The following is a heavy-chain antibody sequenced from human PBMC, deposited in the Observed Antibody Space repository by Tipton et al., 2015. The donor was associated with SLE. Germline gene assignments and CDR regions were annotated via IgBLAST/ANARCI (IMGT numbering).Heavy chain of an antibody. J-gene: IGHJ4*02. Sequence: TLSLTCAVSGASINSHYWSWIRQPPGKGLEWIGYISYSGSTNYNPSLKSRVTISVDTSKNQFSLKLSSVTAADTAVYYCVRLRSKVLIDYWGQGTLVTVSS. D-gene: IGHD2-8*01. CDR1: GASINSHY. CDR3: VRLRSKVLIDY. CDR2: ISYSGST. V-gene: IGHV4-59*11.